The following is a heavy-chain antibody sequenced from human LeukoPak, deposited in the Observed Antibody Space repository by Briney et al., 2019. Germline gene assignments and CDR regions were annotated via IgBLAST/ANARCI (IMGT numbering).Heavy chain of an antibody. Sequence: ASMKVSCKASGYTFTGYYMHWVRQAPGQGLEWMGWINPNSGGTNYAQKFQGRVTMTRDTSIRTAYMELSRLRSDDTAVYYCARAPRITWNGFDYWGQGTLVTVSS. J-gene: IGHJ4*02. CDR2: INPNSGGT. CDR1: GYTFTGYY. CDR3: ARAPRITWNGFDY. V-gene: IGHV1-2*02. D-gene: IGHD1-1*01.